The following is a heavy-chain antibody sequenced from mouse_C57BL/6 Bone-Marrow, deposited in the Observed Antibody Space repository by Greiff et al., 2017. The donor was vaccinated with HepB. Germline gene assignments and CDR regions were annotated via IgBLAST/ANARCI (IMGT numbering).Heavy chain of an antibody. CDR1: GYTFTSYW. CDR3: ARIYYGNLAWFAY. J-gene: IGHJ3*01. CDR2: IDPSDSYT. D-gene: IGHD2-1*01. V-gene: IGHV1-69*01. Sequence: VQLQQPGAELVMPGASVKLSCKASGYTFTSYWMHWVKQRPGQGLEWIGEIDPSDSYTNYKQKFKGKSTLTVDKSASTAYMQLSSLTSEDSAVYYCARIYYGNLAWFAYWGQGTLVTVSA.